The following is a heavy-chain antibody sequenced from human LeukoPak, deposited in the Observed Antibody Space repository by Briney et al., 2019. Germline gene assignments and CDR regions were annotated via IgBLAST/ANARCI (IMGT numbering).Heavy chain of an antibody. CDR3: TTRSPARYCSDGACYSSADY. CDR1: GFIFSDAR. J-gene: IGHJ4*02. Sequence: GGSLRLTCAASGFIFSDARMNWVRQAPGKGLEWVGHIRSKADGGTPDYIAPVKGRFTISRDDSKDTLYLQMNSLNTEDTAMYYCTTRSPARYCSDGACYSSADYWGQGTLVTVSS. CDR2: IRSKADGGTP. V-gene: IGHV3-15*07. D-gene: IGHD2-15*01.